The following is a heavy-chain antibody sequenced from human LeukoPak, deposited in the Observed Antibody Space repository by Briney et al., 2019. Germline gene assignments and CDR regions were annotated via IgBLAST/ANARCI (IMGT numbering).Heavy chain of an antibody. Sequence: GASVKVSCKASGYTFTSYDINWVRQATGQGLEWMGWMNPNSGNTGYAQKFQGRVTITRDTSASTAYMELSSLRSEDMAVYYCARGVRWFGESMNIYYMDVWGKGTTVTVSS. CDR2: MNPNSGNT. D-gene: IGHD3-10*01. CDR1: GYTFTSYD. CDR3: ARGVRWFGESMNIYYMDV. J-gene: IGHJ6*03. V-gene: IGHV1-8*03.